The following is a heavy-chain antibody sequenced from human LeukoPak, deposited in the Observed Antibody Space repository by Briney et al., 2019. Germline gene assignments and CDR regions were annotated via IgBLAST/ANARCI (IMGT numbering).Heavy chain of an antibody. Sequence: ASVKVSCKASGYTFTGYYMHWVRQAPGQGLEWMGWINPNSGGTNYAQKFQGRVTMTRDTSISTAYMELSRLRSDDTAVYYCARNLYLLGLDAFDIWGQGTMVTVSS. J-gene: IGHJ3*02. D-gene: IGHD1-14*01. V-gene: IGHV1-2*02. CDR1: GYTFTGYY. CDR2: INPNSGGT. CDR3: ARNLYLLGLDAFDI.